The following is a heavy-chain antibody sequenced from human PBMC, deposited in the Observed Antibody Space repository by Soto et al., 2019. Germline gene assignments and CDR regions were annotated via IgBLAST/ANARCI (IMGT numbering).Heavy chain of an antibody. V-gene: IGHV3-30*03. CDR3: ACSGGSYYYFDY. D-gene: IGHD2-15*01. CDR1: GFTFSSYG. CDR2: ISYDGSNK. Sequence: QVQLVESGGGVVQPGRSLRLSCAASGFTFSSYGIHWVRQAPGKGLEWVAVISYDGSNKYYADSVKGRFTISRDNSKNTLYLQMNSLRAEDTAVYYCACSGGSYYYFDYWGQGTLVTVSS. J-gene: IGHJ4*02.